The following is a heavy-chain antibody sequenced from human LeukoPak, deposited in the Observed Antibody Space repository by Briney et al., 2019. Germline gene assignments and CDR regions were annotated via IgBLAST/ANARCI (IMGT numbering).Heavy chain of an antibody. V-gene: IGHV3-23*01. CDR3: ARRLNSVGGRDFDL. J-gene: IGHJ2*01. Sequence: GGSLRLSCAASGFTFSSFAMSWVRQAPGKGLEWVSAISSGAVTTYYADSVKARFTISRDNSKNTLYPHMNSLRVDDTAVYYCARRLNSVGGRDFDLWGRGTLVTVSS. D-gene: IGHD1-26*01. CDR2: ISSGAVTT. CDR1: GFTFSSFA.